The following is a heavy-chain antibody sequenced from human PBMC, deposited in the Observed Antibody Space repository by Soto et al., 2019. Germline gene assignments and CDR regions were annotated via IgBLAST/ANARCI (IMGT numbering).Heavy chain of an antibody. CDR2: INHSGST. V-gene: IGHV4-34*01. CDR1: GGSFSGYY. Sequence: SETLSLTCAVYGGSFSGYYWSWIRQPPGKGLEWIGEINHSGSTNYNPSLKSRVTISVDTSKNQFSLKLSSVTAADTAVYYCAREPPKYLDYWGQGTLVTVSS. CDR3: AREPPKYLDY. J-gene: IGHJ4*02.